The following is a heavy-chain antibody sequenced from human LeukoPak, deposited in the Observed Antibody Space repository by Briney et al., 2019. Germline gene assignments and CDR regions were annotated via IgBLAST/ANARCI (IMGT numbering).Heavy chain of an antibody. J-gene: IGHJ4*02. Sequence: SQTLSLTCAISGDSVSSNSAAWDWIRQSQSRGLEWLGRTYYRSKWYYGYAVSVKSRITINPDTSKNQFSLQLNSVTPEDTAIYYCTRTIAGYIDYWGQGTLVTVSS. CDR2: TYYRSKWYY. D-gene: IGHD2-2*02. CDR1: GDSVSSNSAA. CDR3: TRTIAGYIDY. V-gene: IGHV6-1*01.